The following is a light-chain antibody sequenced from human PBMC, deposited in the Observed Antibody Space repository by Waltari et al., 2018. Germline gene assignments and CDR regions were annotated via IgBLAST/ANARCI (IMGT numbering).Light chain of an antibody. CDR1: KLGDKY. J-gene: IGLJ2*01. Sequence: SYALTQPPSVSVSTGQTASITCPGDKLGDKYVYWYQQRPGHSPALIIYEDNKRPSGIPERISGSNSGNTATLTISGTQAMDEAEYYCQAWDNTVVFGGGTKLTVL. CDR2: EDN. CDR3: QAWDNTVV. V-gene: IGLV3-1*01.